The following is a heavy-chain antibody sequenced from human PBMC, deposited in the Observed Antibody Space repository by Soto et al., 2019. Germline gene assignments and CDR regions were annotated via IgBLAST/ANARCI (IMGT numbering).Heavy chain of an antibody. V-gene: IGHV3-23*01. J-gene: IGHJ6*02. D-gene: IGHD3-10*01. CDR1: GVPFSSYA. Sequence: PGGSLRLSCVASGVPFSSYAMSWVRQAPGKGLEWVSVISGSGSSTYYADSVKGRFTISRDNSKNTLYLQMNSLRAEDTAVYYCAESTRRYGSGSYYYYGMDVWGQGTTVTVSS. CDR3: AESTRRYGSGSYYYYGMDV. CDR2: ISGSGSST.